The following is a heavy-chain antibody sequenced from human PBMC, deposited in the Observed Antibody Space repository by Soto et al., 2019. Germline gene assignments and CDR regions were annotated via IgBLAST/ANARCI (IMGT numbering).Heavy chain of an antibody. CDR1: GVTFSSYA. V-gene: IGHV1-69*13. CDR3: AREERDNDFWSYYYDGLEG. CDR2: IIPIFGTA. J-gene: IGHJ6*02. D-gene: IGHD3-3*01. Sequence: SVKFSCTSSGVTFSSYAISWVRQAPGQGLEWMGGIIPIFGTANYAQKFQGRVTITADESTSTAYMELSSLRSEDTAVYHCAREERDNDFWSYYYDGLEGWGQGPAVTGSS.